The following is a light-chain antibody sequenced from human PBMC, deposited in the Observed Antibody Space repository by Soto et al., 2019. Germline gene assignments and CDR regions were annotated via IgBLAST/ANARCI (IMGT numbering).Light chain of an antibody. J-gene: IGLJ1*01. CDR3: SSYTSSSTLV. CDR2: EVS. Sequence: QSVLTQPASVSGSPGQSITISCTGTSSDVGAYNYVSWYQQHPGKAPKLVIFEVSNRPSGVSTAFSGSKSGNTASLTISGLQAEDEADYYCSSYTSSSTLVFGTGTKVTVL. V-gene: IGLV2-14*01. CDR1: SSDVGAYNY.